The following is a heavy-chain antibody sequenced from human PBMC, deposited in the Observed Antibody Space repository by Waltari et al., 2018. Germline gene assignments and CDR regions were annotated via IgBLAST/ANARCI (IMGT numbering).Heavy chain of an antibody. CDR1: GFTFSSYA. J-gene: IGHJ4*02. D-gene: IGHD6-19*01. V-gene: IGHV3-23*03. CDR2: IYSGGSR. CDR3: ANQWLPGVDY. Sequence: EVQLLESGGGLVQPGGSLRLSCAASGFTFSSYAMSWVRQAPGKGLEWVSVIYSGGSRYYADSVKGRFTISRDNSKNTRYLQMKSLRAEDTAVYYCANQWLPGVDYWGQGTLVTVSS.